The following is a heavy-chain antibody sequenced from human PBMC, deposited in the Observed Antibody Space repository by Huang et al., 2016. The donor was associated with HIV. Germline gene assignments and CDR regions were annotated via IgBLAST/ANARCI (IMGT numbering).Heavy chain of an antibody. CDR2: IGGNSGDM. Sequence: VQLVESGGGLVQPGWSLRLSCAASGFAFSQYAVHWVRQSQGKGLEWVSGIGGNSGDMAYAASVRGRFVISRDNAKKSLYLKMNGLRLEDTALYFCVIMDDYFDYWGQGVLVGVSS. CDR1: GFAFSQYA. D-gene: IGHD2-8*01. V-gene: IGHV3-9*01. CDR3: VIMDDYFDY. J-gene: IGHJ4*02.